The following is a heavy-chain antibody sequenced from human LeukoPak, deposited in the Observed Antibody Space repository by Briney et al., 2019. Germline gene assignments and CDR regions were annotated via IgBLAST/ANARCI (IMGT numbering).Heavy chain of an antibody. D-gene: IGHD6-19*01. CDR3: ARDRAVAGTGYYYYGMDV. J-gene: IGHJ6*02. CDR1: GFTVSSNY. V-gene: IGHV3-53*01. CDR2: IYSGGST. Sequence: GGSLRLSCAASGFTVSSNYMSWVRQAPGKGLEWVSVIYSGGSTYYADSVKGRFTISRDNSKNTLYLQMNSLRAEDTAVYYCARDRAVAGTGYYYYGMDVWGQGTMVTVSS.